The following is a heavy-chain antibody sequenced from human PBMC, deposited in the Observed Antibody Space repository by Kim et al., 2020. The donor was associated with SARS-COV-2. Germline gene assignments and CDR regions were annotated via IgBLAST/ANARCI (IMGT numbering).Heavy chain of an antibody. V-gene: IGHV3-23*01. D-gene: IGHD4-4*01. CDR2: ISGSGGST. CDR3: AKDGMAGLQGYYYYGMDV. J-gene: IGHJ6*02. Sequence: GGSLRLSCAASGFTFSSYAMSWVRQAPGKGLEWVSAISGSGGSTYYADSVKGRFTISRDNSKNTLYLQMNSLRAEDTAVYYCAKDGMAGLQGYYYYGMDVWGQGTTVTVSS. CDR1: GFTFSSYA.